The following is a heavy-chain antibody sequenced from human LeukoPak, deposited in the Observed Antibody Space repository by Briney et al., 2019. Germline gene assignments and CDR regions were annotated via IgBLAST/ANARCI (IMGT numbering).Heavy chain of an antibody. D-gene: IGHD4-17*01. V-gene: IGHV4-59*01. Sequence: SKTLSLTCTVSGGSISSYYWSWIRQPPGKGLEWIGYIYYSGSTNYNPSLKSRVTISVDTSKNQFSLKLSSVTAADTAVYYCARHTVTRYYYYGMDVWGQGTTVTVS. CDR2: IYYSGST. CDR3: ARHTVTRYYYYGMDV. J-gene: IGHJ6*02. CDR1: GGSISSYY.